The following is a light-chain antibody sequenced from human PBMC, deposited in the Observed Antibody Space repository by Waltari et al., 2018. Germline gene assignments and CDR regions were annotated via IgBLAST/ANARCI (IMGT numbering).Light chain of an antibody. CDR1: SSDVGAYHY. V-gene: IGLV2-14*01. CDR3: SSYSTTTIYV. CDR2: EVS. Sequence: QSALTQPASVSGSPGQSLTISCTGTSSDVGAYHYVSWYQQHPGKAPELMISEVSNRPSGVSNRFSGSKTGNTASLTISGLQAEDEADYYCSSYSTTTIYVFGTGTRVTVL. J-gene: IGLJ1*01.